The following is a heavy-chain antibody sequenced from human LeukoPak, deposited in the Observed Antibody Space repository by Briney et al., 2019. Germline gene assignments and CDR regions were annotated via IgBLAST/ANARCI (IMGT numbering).Heavy chain of an antibody. CDR1: GGSISSGGYS. CDR3: ARAIRPWRDAFDI. V-gene: IGHV4-61*08. D-gene: IGHD2-21*01. CDR2: IYYSGST. J-gene: IGHJ3*02. Sequence: PSETLSLTCAVSGGSISSGGYSWSWIRQPPGKGLEWIGYIYYSGSTNYNPSLKSRVTISVDTSKNQFSLKLSSVTAADTAVYYCARAIRPWRDAFDIWGQGTMVTVSS.